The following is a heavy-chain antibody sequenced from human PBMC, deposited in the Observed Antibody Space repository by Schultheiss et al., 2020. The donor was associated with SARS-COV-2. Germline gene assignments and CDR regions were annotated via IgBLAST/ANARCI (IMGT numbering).Heavy chain of an antibody. D-gene: IGHD6-13*01. CDR1: GGSISRSGYY. CDR3: ARGFSSSWYYFDY. V-gene: IGHV4-61*05. Sequence: SETLSLTCTVSGGSISRSGYYWGWIRQSPGKGLEWIGYIYYSGSTNYNPSLKSRVTISVDTSKNQFSLKLSSVTAADTAVYYCARGFSSSWYYFDYWGQGILVTVSS. CDR2: IYYSGST. J-gene: IGHJ4*02.